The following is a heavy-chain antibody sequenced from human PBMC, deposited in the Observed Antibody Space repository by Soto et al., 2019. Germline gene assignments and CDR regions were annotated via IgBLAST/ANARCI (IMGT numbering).Heavy chain of an antibody. Sequence: GGSLRLSCAASGFTFSSYWMSWVRQAPGKGLEWVANIKQDGSEKYYVDSVKGRFTISRDNAKNSLYLQMNSLRAEDTAVYYCARDKGSATMVRGVTLYYYYGMDVWGQGTTVTGSS. J-gene: IGHJ6*02. V-gene: IGHV3-7*03. CDR3: ARDKGSATMVRGVTLYYYYGMDV. CDR1: GFTFSSYW. D-gene: IGHD3-10*01. CDR2: IKQDGSEK.